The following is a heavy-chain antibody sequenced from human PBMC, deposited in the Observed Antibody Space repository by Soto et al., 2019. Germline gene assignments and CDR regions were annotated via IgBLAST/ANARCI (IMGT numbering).Heavy chain of an antibody. D-gene: IGHD2-15*01. CDR2: INHSGST. V-gene: IGHV4-34*01. J-gene: IGHJ6*02. Sequence: SETLSLTGAVHVGSVSGYYWSWIRQPPGKGLEWIGEINHSGSTNYNPSLKSRVTISVDTSKNQFSLKLSSVTVGDTAVYYCARAYAGRLPRRADYYYALDVWGQGTKVTVS. CDR1: VGSVSGYY. CDR3: ARAYAGRLPRRADYYYALDV.